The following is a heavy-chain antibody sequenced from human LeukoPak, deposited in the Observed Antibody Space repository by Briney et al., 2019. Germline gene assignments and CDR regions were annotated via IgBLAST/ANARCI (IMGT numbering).Heavy chain of an antibody. Sequence: SQTLSLTCTVSGGSISSGSYFWNWIRQPAGKGLKWIGHIYTSGSTNYSPSLKSRVTISVDTSKNQFSLNLSSVTAADTAIYYCAVWSDGRWFDPWGQGTLVTVSS. J-gene: IGHJ5*02. D-gene: IGHD3-3*01. CDR3: AVWSDGRWFDP. CDR2: IYTSGST. CDR1: GGSISSGSYF. V-gene: IGHV4-61*09.